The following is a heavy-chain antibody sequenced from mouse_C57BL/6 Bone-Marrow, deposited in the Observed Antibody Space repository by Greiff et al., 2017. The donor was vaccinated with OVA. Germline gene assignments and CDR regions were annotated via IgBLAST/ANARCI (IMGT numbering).Heavy chain of an antibody. CDR1: GYTFTDYY. Sequence: VQLQQSGPELVKPGASVKISCKASGYTFTDYYMNWVKQSHGKSLEWIGDINPNNGGTSYNQKFKGKATLTVDKSSSTAYMELRSLTAKDSAVYYWARQESSYPAWFDYWGQGTLVTVSA. D-gene: IGHD1-1*01. CDR3: ARQESSYPAWFDY. V-gene: IGHV1-26*01. J-gene: IGHJ3*01. CDR2: INPNNGGT.